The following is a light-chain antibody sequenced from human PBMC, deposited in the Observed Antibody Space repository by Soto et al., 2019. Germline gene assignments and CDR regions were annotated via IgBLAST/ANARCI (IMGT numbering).Light chain of an antibody. V-gene: IGKV3D-15*01. J-gene: IGKJ2*02. Sequence: EIVMTQSPATLSVSPGETATLSCRASQSVSSNLAWYQQKPGQAPRLLIYGASTRATGIPARFSGSGSGTEFTLTICSLQSEDFAVYYCQQYNNWPPLMCTFGQGTKLEI. CDR2: GAS. CDR3: QQYNNWPPLMCT. CDR1: QSVSSN.